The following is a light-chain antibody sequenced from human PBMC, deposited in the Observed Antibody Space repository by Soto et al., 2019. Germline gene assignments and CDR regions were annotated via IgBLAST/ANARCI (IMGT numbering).Light chain of an antibody. CDR3: QQSYSTPPT. J-gene: IGKJ2*01. CDR2: AAS. Sequence: DIQMTQSPSSLSASVGDRVTITCRASQSISSYFNWYQQKPGKAPKLLIYAASNLQSGVPSRFSGSGSGTDFTLTINSLQPEDFATYDCQQSYSTPPTLGQGTKVEIK. V-gene: IGKV1-39*01. CDR1: QSISSY.